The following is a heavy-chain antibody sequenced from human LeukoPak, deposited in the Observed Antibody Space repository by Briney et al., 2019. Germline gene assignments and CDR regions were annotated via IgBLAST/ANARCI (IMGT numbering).Heavy chain of an antibody. J-gene: IGHJ4*02. D-gene: IGHD4/OR15-4a*01. V-gene: IGHV4-39*01. CDR3: ARHGWCTGANSYLSAFGS. Sequence: PSETLSLTCTVSGGSISISTWYWGWIREPPGKGLVWIGSVHYSGSTYYNPSLKSRVTISVDTSENQFSLKLSSVTAADTAVYYCARHGWCTGANSYLSAFGSWGQGTLVTVSS. CDR2: VHYSGST. CDR1: GGSISISTWY.